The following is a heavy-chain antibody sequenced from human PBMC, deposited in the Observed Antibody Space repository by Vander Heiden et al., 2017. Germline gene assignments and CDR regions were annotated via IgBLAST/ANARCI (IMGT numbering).Heavy chain of an antibody. V-gene: IGHV1-2*02. CDR3: ATAREKYCTNGLCYSNLDY. J-gene: IGHJ4*02. Sequence: QVQLVQSGAEVEKPGASVKVSCKASGDTFSGHYMHWVRQAPGQGLEWMGWINPNSGGTNYAQNFQGRVTMTRDTSISTAYMELSRLRSDDTAVYYCATAREKYCTNGLCYSNLDYWGQGTLVTVSS. CDR2: INPNSGGT. CDR1: GDTFSGHY. D-gene: IGHD2-8*01.